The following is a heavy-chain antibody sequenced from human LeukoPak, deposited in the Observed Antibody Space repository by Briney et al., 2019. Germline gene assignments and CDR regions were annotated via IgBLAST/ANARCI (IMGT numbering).Heavy chain of an antibody. J-gene: IGHJ4*02. D-gene: IGHD3-22*01. CDR1: GFTFSSYS. CDR3: ARDYYESSGYPPEPYDN. Sequence: GGSLRLSCAASGFTFSSYSMNWVRQAPGKGLEWVSAISSSGASTYYADSVKGRFTISRDNSKNALYLQMNSLRTEDTAMYYCARDYYESSGYPPEPYDNWGQGTLVTVSS. V-gene: IGHV3-23*01. CDR2: ISSSGAST.